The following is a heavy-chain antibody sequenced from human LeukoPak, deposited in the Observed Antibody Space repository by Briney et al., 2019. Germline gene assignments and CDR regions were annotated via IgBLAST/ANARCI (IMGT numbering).Heavy chain of an antibody. CDR3: ARVMTTVVTSYDAFDI. CDR1: GGSISSGNYY. D-gene: IGHD4-23*01. V-gene: IGHV4-61*02. J-gene: IGHJ3*02. CDR2: IYTSGST. Sequence: SETLSLTCTVSGGSISSGNYYWSWIRQPAGKGLEWIGRIYTSGSTNYNPSLKSRVTMSVDTSKNQFSLKLSSVTAADTAVYYCARVMTTVVTSYDAFDIWGQGTMVTVSS.